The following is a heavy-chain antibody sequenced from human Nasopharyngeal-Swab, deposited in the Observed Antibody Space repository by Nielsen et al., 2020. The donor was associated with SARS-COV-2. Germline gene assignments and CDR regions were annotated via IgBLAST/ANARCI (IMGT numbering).Heavy chain of an antibody. V-gene: IGHV4-39*01. D-gene: IGHD2-15*01. Sequence: SETLSLTCTVSGGSVSSSDHYWGWIRQTPGKGLEWIGSVFYTGDTNYNPALKSRVTVSVDTSKNQLSLTLTSVTAADTSVYFCARGYCHIRGCARSDNYYGVDVWGQGRRVTVSS. J-gene: IGHJ6*02. CDR1: GGSVSSSDHY. CDR2: VFYTGDT. CDR3: ARGYCHIRGCARSDNYYGVDV.